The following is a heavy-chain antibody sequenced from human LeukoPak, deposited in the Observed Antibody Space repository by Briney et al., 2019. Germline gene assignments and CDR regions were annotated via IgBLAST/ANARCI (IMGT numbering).Heavy chain of an antibody. V-gene: IGHV3-30*04. Sequence: QPGRSLRLSCAASGFTFRNYAIYWVRQAPGKGLDWVAVISYDATSTFYADSVKGRFTISRDNSNNTLYLHMNSLRPEDTAVYYCARGLSPGNGEDLAFYHSGMDVWGKGATVTVSS. CDR3: ARGLSPGNGEDLAFYHSGMDV. CDR2: ISYDATST. CDR1: GFTFRNYA. J-gene: IGHJ6*04. D-gene: IGHD4-17*01.